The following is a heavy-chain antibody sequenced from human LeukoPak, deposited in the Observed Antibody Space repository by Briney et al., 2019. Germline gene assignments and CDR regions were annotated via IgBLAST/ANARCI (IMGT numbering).Heavy chain of an antibody. J-gene: IGHJ6*02. CDR1: GFTFSNAW. Sequence: PGGSLRLSCAASGFTFSNAWMSWVRQAPGKGLEWVGRIKSKTDGGTTDYAAPVKGRFTISRDDSKNTLYLQTNSLKTEDTAVYYCTTDSFYYYGMDVWGQGTTVTVSS. CDR3: TTDSFYYYGMDV. CDR2: IKSKTDGGTT. V-gene: IGHV3-15*01.